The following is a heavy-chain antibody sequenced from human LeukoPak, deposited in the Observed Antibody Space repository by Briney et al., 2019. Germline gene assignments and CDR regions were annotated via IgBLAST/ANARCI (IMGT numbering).Heavy chain of an antibody. Sequence: PGGSLRLSCAASGFTFSSYGMHWVRQAPGKGLEWVAFIRYDGSNKYYADSVKGRFTISRDNSKITLYLQMNSLRAEDTAVYYCAKDQGSSSYYFDYWGQGTLVTVSS. D-gene: IGHD6-6*01. V-gene: IGHV3-30*02. CDR1: GFTFSSYG. CDR2: IRYDGSNK. J-gene: IGHJ4*02. CDR3: AKDQGSSSYYFDY.